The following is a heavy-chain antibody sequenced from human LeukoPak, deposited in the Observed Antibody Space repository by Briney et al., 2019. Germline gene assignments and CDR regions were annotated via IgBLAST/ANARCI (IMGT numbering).Heavy chain of an antibody. CDR3: ARTTNPAFDI. V-gene: IGHV1-2*02. CDR1: GYTFTSYG. CDR2: INPNSGGT. D-gene: IGHD4-17*01. J-gene: IGHJ3*02. Sequence: ASVKVSCKASGYTFTSYGISWVRQAPGQGLEWMGWINPNSGGTNYAQKFQGRVTMTRDTSISTAYMELSRLRSDDTAVYYCARTTNPAFDIWGQGTMVTVSS.